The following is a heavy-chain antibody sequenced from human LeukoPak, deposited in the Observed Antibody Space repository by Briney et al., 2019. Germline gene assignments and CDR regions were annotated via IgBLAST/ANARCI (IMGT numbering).Heavy chain of an antibody. CDR2: IYYSGST. CDR1: GGSISSSSYY. Sequence: PSETLSLTCTVSGGSISSSSYYWGWIRQPPGKGLEWIGSIYYSGSTYYNPSLKSRVTISVDTSKNQFSLKLSSVTAADTAVYYRARPGYYSNWFDPWGQGTLVTVSS. D-gene: IGHD3-22*01. V-gene: IGHV4-39*01. CDR3: ARPGYYSNWFDP. J-gene: IGHJ5*02.